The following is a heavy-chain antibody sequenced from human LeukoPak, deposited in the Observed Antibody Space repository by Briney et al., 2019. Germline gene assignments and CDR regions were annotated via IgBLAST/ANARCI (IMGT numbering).Heavy chain of an antibody. CDR3: ASPALTGDYYYYYYGMDV. Sequence: KPSETLSLTCTVSGGSISSSSYYWGWIRQPPGKGLEWIGSIYYSGSTYYNPSLKSRVTISVDTSKNQFSLKLSSVTAADTAVYYCASPALTGDYYYYYYGMDVWGQGTTVTVSS. D-gene: IGHD7-27*01. J-gene: IGHJ6*02. CDR2: IYYSGST. CDR1: GGSISSSSYY. V-gene: IGHV4-39*01.